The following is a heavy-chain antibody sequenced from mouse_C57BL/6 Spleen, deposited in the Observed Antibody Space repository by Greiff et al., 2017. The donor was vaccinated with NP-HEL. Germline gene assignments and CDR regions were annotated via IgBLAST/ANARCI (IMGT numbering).Heavy chain of an antibody. V-gene: IGHV1-20*01. CDR3: ARGSDYYGSSHWYFDV. J-gene: IGHJ1*03. CDR1: GYSFTGYF. Sequence: EVKVVESGPELVKPGDSVKISCKASGYSFTGYFMNWVMQSHGKSLEWIGRINPYNGDTFYNQKFKGKATLTVDKSSSTAHMELRSLTSEDSAVYYCARGSDYYGSSHWYFDVWGTGTTVTVSS. D-gene: IGHD1-1*01. CDR2: INPYNGDT.